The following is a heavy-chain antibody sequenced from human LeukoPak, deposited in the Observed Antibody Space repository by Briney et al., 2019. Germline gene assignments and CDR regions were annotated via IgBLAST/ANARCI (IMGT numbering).Heavy chain of an antibody. J-gene: IGHJ4*02. CDR3: AREGWRYCSSTSCLVDY. CDR1: GFTFTRYW. CDR2: IKQDGSEK. Sequence: GGSLRLSCAASGFTFTRYWMSRVRQAPGKGLELVANIKQDGSEKYYVDSVKGRFTISRDNAKNSLYLQMNSLRAEDTAVYYCAREGWRYCSSTSCLVDYWGQGTLVTVSS. V-gene: IGHV3-7*01. D-gene: IGHD2-2*01.